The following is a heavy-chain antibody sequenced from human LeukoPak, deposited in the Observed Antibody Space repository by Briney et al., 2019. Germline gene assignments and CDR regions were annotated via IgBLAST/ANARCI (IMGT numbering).Heavy chain of an antibody. V-gene: IGHV1-2*02. CDR3: ARDKSAYYDFWSGYLGITDYYYYYGMDV. D-gene: IGHD3-3*01. Sequence: ASVKVSCKASGYTFTGYYMHWVRQAPGQGLEWMGWINPNSGGTNYAQKFQGRVTMTRDTSISTAYMELSRLRSDDTAVYYCARDKSAYYDFWSGYLGITDYYYYYGMDVWGQGTTVTVSS. CDR1: GYTFTGYY. J-gene: IGHJ6*02. CDR2: INPNSGGT.